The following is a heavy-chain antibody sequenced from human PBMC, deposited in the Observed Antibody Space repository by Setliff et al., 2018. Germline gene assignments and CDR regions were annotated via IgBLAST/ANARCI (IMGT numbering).Heavy chain of an antibody. J-gene: IGHJ4*02. V-gene: IGHV1-18*01. CDR1: GYTFNNYG. CDR3: SRLVRYCTTTTCQSVPGAEV. CDR2: INNYSFKT. D-gene: IGHD2-8*01. Sequence: ASVKVSCKASGYTFNNYGITWVRQAPGQGLEWMGWINNYSFKTNYPQKFLGRVTVTTDTSTSTAYMELRSLRSDDTAVYYCSRLVRYCTTTTCQSVPGAEVWGQGTLVTVSS.